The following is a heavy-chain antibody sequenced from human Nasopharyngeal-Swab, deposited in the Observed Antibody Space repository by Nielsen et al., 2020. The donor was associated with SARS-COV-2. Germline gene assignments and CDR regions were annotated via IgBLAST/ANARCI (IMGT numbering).Heavy chain of an antibody. Sequence: GGSLRLSCAASGFTFSSYWMSWVRQAPGKGLEWVANIKQDGSEKNYVDSVKGRFSISRDTTKNSLYLQMNSLRAEDTAVYYCARDALTGGVDYWGQGTLVTVSS. CDR3: ARDALTGGVDY. J-gene: IGHJ4*02. D-gene: IGHD7-27*01. CDR1: GFTFSSYW. CDR2: IKQDGSEK. V-gene: IGHV3-7*03.